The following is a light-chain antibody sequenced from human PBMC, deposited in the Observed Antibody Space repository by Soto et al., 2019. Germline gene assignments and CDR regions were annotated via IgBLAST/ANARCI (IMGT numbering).Light chain of an antibody. CDR2: DVT. Sequence: QSALTQPRSVSGSPGQSVTISCTGTSSDVGGYDFVSWYQQHPGKAPKLIIYDVTKRPSGVPYRFSASKSGNTASLTISGLQAEDEADYYCSSYAGSYTFVVFGGGTQLTVL. CDR3: SSYAGSYTFVV. CDR1: SSDVGGYDF. J-gene: IGLJ2*01. V-gene: IGLV2-11*01.